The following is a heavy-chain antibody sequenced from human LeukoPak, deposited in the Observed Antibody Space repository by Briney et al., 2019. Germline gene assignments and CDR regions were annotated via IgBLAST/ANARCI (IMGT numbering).Heavy chain of an antibody. J-gene: IGHJ4*02. CDR2: ISSSSSYI. V-gene: IGHV3-21*01. CDR3: ARDIPTYSSSWPIDY. CDR1: GFTFSSYS. D-gene: IGHD6-13*01. Sequence: GGSLILSCAASGFTFSSYSMNWVRQAPGKGLDWVSSISSSSSYIYYAGSVKGRFTISRDNAKNSLYLQMNSQRAEDTAVYYCARDIPTYSSSWPIDYWGQGTLVTVSS.